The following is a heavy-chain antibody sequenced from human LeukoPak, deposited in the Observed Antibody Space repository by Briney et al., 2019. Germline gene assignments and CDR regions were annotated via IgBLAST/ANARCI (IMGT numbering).Heavy chain of an antibody. V-gene: IGHV4-4*07. Sequence: SETLSLTCTVSGYSISSGYYWGWIRQPAGKGLEWIGRIYTSGSTNYNPSLKSRVTMSVDTSKNQFSLKLGSVTAADTAVYYCARDYCSSTSCPGSAFDIWGQGTMVTVSS. CDR1: GYSISSGYY. J-gene: IGHJ3*02. D-gene: IGHD2-2*01. CDR2: IYTSGST. CDR3: ARDYCSSTSCPGSAFDI.